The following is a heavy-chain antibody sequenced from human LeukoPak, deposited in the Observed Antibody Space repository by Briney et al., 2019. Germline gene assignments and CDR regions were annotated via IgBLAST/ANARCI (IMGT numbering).Heavy chain of an antibody. CDR3: ARDSGYYGSGSYDDDYFDY. CDR1: GDRISRYY. CDR2: FYYSGTT. Sequence: SVPLTLTCSASGDRISRYYGSWLRQSPGKALEWIGYFYYSGTTNYSPSIKSRVTISVGTSTNQCSLTLSSVTAEDTAVYYCARDSGYYGSGSYDDDYFDYWGQGTLVTVSS. J-gene: IGHJ4*02. V-gene: IGHV4-59*01. D-gene: IGHD3-10*01.